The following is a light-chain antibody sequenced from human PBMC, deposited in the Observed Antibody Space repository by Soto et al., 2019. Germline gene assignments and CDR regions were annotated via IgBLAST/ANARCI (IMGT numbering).Light chain of an antibody. J-gene: IGKJ5*01. V-gene: IGKV3-11*01. CDR1: QSVSSY. CDR2: DAS. Sequence: EIVLTQYPATLSLSPGERATLSCKASQSVSSYLAWYQQKPGQAPRLLIYDASNRATGIPARFSGSESGTDFTLTISRLEPEDFAVYYGHQRSNWPPITFGLGTRREIK. CDR3: HQRSNWPPIT.